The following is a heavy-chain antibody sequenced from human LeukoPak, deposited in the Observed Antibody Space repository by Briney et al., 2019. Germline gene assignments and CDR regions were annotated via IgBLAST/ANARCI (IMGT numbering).Heavy chain of an antibody. J-gene: IGHJ4*02. D-gene: IGHD6-19*01. V-gene: IGHV1-69*05. Sequence: ASVKVSCKASGATFTTYAIIWVRQAPGQGLEWMGGIIPVFGTANYAQKFQGRVTITTDESTSTAYMELSSLRSEDTAVYYCARGPAVADYYFDYWGQGTLVTVSS. CDR2: IIPVFGTA. CDR3: ARGPAVADYYFDY. CDR1: GATFTTYA.